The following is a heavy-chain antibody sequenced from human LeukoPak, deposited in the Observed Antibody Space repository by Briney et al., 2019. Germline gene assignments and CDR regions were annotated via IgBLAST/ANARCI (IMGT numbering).Heavy chain of an antibody. J-gene: IGHJ5*02. V-gene: IGHV5-51*01. D-gene: IGHD3-10*01. CDR2: IYPGDSDT. Sequence: GESLKISCKASGYYFTNSWIGWVRQMPGKGLEWLGIIYPGDSDTRYSPSFEGQVTISADKSISTAYLQWSSLKASDTAMYYCARRTDEFTYYYGSGSSYSFDPWGQGTLVTVSS. CDR3: ARRTDEFTYYYGSGSSYSFDP. CDR1: GYYFTNSW.